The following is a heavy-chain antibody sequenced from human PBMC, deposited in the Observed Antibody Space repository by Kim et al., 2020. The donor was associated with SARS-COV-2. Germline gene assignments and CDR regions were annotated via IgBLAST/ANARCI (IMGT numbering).Heavy chain of an antibody. Sequence: GGSLRLSCAASGLTFRNYGMHWVRQVPGKGLEWVADISYDGTIQYYGDSVEGRFTISRDNSKNTLYLQMNSLRLEDTAVYYCAKGPIAVVSGGKMWLDPWGQGTLVTVSS. CDR3: AKGPIAVVSGGKMWLDP. CDR2: ISYDGTIQ. J-gene: IGHJ5*02. CDR1: GLTFRNYG. V-gene: IGHV3-30*18. D-gene: IGHD2-2*01.